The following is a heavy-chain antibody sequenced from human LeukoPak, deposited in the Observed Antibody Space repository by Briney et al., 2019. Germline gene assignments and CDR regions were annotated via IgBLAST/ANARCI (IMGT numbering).Heavy chain of an antibody. J-gene: IGHJ4*02. V-gene: IGHV6-1*01. Sequence: SQTLSLTCAISGDSVSSNSATWNWIRQSPSRGLEWLGRTYYRSKWYNNYAVSVKSRITIIPDTSNNQFSLQLNSVTPEDTAVYYCARDKGGGVDIALAYWGQGTLVTVSS. D-gene: IGHD5-18*01. CDR3: ARDKGGGVDIALAY. CDR1: GDSVSSNSAT. CDR2: TYYRSKWYN.